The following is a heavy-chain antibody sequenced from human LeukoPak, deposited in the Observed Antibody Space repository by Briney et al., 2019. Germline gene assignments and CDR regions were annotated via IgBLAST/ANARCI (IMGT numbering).Heavy chain of an antibody. CDR2: IYYSGST. CDR3: ASVRRGFGESSKYYSYYYMDV. Sequence: SETLSLTCTVSGGSISSSSYYWGWIRQPPGKGLEWIGSIYYSGSTYYNPSLTSRVTISVDTSKNQFSLKLSSVTAADTAVYYCASVRRGFGESSKYYSYYYMDVWGNGTTVPIS. V-gene: IGHV4-39*01. D-gene: IGHD3-10*01. CDR1: GGSISSSSYY. J-gene: IGHJ6*03.